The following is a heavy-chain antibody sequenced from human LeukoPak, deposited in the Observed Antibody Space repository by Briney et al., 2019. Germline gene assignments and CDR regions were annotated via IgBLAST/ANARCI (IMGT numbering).Heavy chain of an antibody. CDR3: ARAWSSSWYGHYYYGMDV. J-gene: IGHJ6*02. Sequence: PSETLSLTCTVSGGSISSYYWSWIRQPPGKGLEWIGYIYYSGSTNYNPSLKSRVTISVDTSKNQFSLKLSSVTAADTAVYYCARAWSSSWYGHYYYGMDVWGQGTTVTVPS. D-gene: IGHD6-13*01. CDR1: GGSISSYY. V-gene: IGHV4-59*01. CDR2: IYYSGST.